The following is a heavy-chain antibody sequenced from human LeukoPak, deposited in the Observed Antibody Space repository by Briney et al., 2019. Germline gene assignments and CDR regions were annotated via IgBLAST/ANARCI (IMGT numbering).Heavy chain of an antibody. CDR3: ARDPRHMVTTKYNAFDI. CDR1: GYTFTDYG. V-gene: IGHV1-18*01. Sequence: ASVKVSCKPSGYTFTDYGFSWVRQAPGQGLEGMGWISLYNGKTRHKQKSQDRVTTTTDTSAGTAYMELRRLRTDDTAVYYCARDPRHMVTTKYNAFDIWGQGTMVTVSS. D-gene: IGHD4-17*01. CDR2: ISLYNGKT. J-gene: IGHJ3*02.